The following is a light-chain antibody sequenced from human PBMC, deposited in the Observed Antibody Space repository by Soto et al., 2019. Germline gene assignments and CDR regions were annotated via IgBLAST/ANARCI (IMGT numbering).Light chain of an antibody. CDR3: QQYNNWPYT. V-gene: IGKV3-15*01. CDR2: GAS. J-gene: IGKJ2*01. Sequence: EIVMTQSPATLSVSPGERATLSCRASQSVSSNLAWYQQKPGQAPRLLIYGASTRATGIPARFSGSRSGPEFTLTISSLKSEDFAVYYCQQYNNWPYTFGQGTKLEIK. CDR1: QSVSSN.